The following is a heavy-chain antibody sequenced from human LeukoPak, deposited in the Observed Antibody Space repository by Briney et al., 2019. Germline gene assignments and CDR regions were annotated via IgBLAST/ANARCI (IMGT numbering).Heavy chain of an antibody. J-gene: IGHJ6*03. CDR1: GGSISSHY. CDR2: IYYSGST. D-gene: IGHD5-12*01. CDR3: ARAATIYYYYMDV. V-gene: IGHV4-59*11. Sequence: PSEPLSLTCTVSGGSISSHYWSWLRQPPGKGLEWIGYIYYSGSTNYNPSLKSRVTISVDTSKNQFSLKLSSVTAADTAVYYCARAATIYYYYMDVWGKGTTVTVSS.